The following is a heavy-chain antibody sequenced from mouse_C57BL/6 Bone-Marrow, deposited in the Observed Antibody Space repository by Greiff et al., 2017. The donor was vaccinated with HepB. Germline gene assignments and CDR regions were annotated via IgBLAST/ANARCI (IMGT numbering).Heavy chain of an antibody. D-gene: IGHD2-4*01. CDR3: ARPYDYDGPYYYAIDL. V-gene: IGHV1-55*01. CDR1: GYTFTSYW. CDR2: IYPGSGST. J-gene: IGHJ4*01. Sequence: QVQLKQPGAELVKPGASVKMSCKASGYTFTSYWITWVKQRPGQGLEWIGDIYPGSGSTNYNEKFKSKATLTVDTSSSTAYMQLSSLTSEDSAVYYFARPYDYDGPYYYAIDLRGQGTSVTVSS.